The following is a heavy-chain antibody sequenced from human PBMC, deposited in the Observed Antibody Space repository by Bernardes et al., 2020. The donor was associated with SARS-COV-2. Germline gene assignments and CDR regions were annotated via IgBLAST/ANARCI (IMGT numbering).Heavy chain of an antibody. J-gene: IGHJ6*02. CDR3: ARQDIGAIFGVVITPAGMDV. V-gene: IGHV4-59*08. Sequence: SGPLSLTCTVSGCSISSYYWSWLRQPPGKGLEWIGSIYYSGGTNYNPSLKSRVTISVDTSKNQFSLKLSSVTAADTAVYYCARQDIGAIFGVVITPAGMDVWGQGTTVTVSS. D-gene: IGHD3-3*01. CDR2: IYYSGGT. CDR1: GCSISSYY.